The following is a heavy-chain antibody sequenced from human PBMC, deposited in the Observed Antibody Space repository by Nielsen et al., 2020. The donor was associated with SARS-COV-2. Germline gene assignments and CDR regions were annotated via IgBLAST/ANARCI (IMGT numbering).Heavy chain of an antibody. Sequence: SETLSLTCTVSGGSISSYYWSWIRQPPGKGLEWIGYIYYSGSTNYNPSLKSRVTISVDTSKNQFSLKLSSVTAADTAVYYCARAVGWNYGQYYYYGMDVWGQGTTVTVSS. J-gene: IGHJ6*02. CDR3: ARAVGWNYGQYYYYGMDV. CDR1: GGSISSYY. D-gene: IGHD1-7*01. CDR2: IYYSGST. V-gene: IGHV4-59*01.